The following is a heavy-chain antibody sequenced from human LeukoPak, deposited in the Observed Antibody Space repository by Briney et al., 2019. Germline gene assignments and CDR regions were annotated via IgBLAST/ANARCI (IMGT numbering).Heavy chain of an antibody. Sequence: ASVKVSCKASGYTFTSYGISWVRQAPGQGLEWMGWISAYNGNTNYAQKLQGRVTMTTDTSTSTAYMELRSLRSDDTAVYYCARGLSSSLALVGATYSFDYWGQGTLVTVSS. CDR1: GYTFTSYG. J-gene: IGHJ4*02. V-gene: IGHV1-18*01. CDR2: ISAYNGNT. D-gene: IGHD1-26*01. CDR3: ARGLSSSLALVGATYSFDY.